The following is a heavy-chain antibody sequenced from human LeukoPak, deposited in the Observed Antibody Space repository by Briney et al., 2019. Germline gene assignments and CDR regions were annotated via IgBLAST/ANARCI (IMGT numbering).Heavy chain of an antibody. CDR1: GFAISDYS. D-gene: IGHD2-21*02. J-gene: IGHJ4*02. Sequence: GGSLRLSCAASGFAISDYSMDWVRQVPGKGLEWVSYISSSSNKVYYADSVKGRFTISRDNAKNSLFLQMNSLRADDTAVYYCARNFYCGGDCAISYFDYWGQGTLVTVSS. V-gene: IGHV3-48*01. CDR3: ARNFYCGGDCAISYFDY. CDR2: ISSSSNKV.